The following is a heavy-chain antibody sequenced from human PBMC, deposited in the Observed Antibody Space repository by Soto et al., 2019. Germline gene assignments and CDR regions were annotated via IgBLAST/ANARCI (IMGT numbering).Heavy chain of an antibody. CDR3: ANAQTTGWFDP. V-gene: IGHV4-39*01. CDR1: GGSISSSSYY. CDR2: IYYSGST. J-gene: IGHJ5*02. Sequence: SETLSLTCTVSGGSISSSSYYWGWIRQPPGKGLEWIGSIYYSGSTYYNPSLKSRVTISVDTSKNQFSLKLSSVTAADMAVYYCANAQTTGWFDPWGQGTLVTVSS. D-gene: IGHD4-4*01.